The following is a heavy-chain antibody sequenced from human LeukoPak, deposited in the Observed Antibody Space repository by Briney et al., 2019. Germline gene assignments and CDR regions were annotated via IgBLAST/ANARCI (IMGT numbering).Heavy chain of an antibody. CDR1: GFTFSSYW. D-gene: IGHD2/OR15-2a*01. CDR2: TSSSSSTI. CDR3: ARDHHRRLYDSQARDTFDI. V-gene: IGHV3-48*01. J-gene: IGHJ3*02. Sequence: GGSLRLSCAASGFTFSSYWMNWVRQAPGKGLEWVSYTSSSSSTIYYADSVKGRFTISRDNAKNSLYLQMNSLRAEDTAVYYCARDHHRRLYDSQARDTFDIWGQGTMVTVSS.